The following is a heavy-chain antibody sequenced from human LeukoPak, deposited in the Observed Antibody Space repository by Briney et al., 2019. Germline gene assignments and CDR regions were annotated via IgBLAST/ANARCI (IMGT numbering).Heavy chain of an antibody. D-gene: IGHD3-22*01. V-gene: IGHV4-59*08. Sequence: SETLSLTCTVSGGSIRNYYWNWIRQPPGKGLEWIGNIYHSGSTYYNPSLKSRVTISVDTSKNQFSLKLSSVTAADTAVYYCARQYWDDSKLDYWGQGTLVTVSS. CDR1: GGSIRNYY. CDR2: IYHSGST. CDR3: ARQYWDDSKLDY. J-gene: IGHJ4*02.